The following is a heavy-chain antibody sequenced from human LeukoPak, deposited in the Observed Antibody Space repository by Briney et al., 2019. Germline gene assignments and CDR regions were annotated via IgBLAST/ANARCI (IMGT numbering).Heavy chain of an antibody. CDR2: IYWDDDK. CDR1: GFSLSTSGVG. Sequence: SGPTLVKPTQTLTLTCTFSGFSLSTSGVGVGWIRQPPGKALEWLALIYWDDDKRYSPSLKSRLTITKDTSKNQVVLTMTNMDPVDTATYYCAPVRYYGSGSYSNWFDPWGQGTLVTVSS. CDR3: APVRYYGSGSYSNWFDP. J-gene: IGHJ5*02. D-gene: IGHD3-10*01. V-gene: IGHV2-5*02.